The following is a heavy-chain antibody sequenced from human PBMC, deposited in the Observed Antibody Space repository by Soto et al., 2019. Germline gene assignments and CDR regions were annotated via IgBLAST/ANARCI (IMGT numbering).Heavy chain of an antibody. V-gene: IGHV3-23*01. J-gene: IGHJ4*02. D-gene: IGHD3-16*01. Sequence: GGSLRLSCAVSGFTFSSRSSHGMSWVRQAPGKGPEWVSTISSDGANKHYAESVKGRFTISKDTSRNTVDLHMNSLGAEDTAMYFCVSWASQHFDYWGQGILVTVSS. CDR3: VSWASQHFDY. CDR2: ISSDGANK. CDR1: GFTFSSRSSHG.